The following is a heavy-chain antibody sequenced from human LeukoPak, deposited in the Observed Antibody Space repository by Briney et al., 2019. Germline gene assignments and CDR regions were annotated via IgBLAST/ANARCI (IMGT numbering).Heavy chain of an antibody. CDR3: ARVSYCSGGSCHSTPLDY. J-gene: IGHJ4*02. Sequence: GGSLRLSCAASGFTFDSYWMSWVRQAPGKGLEWVSSISGRNTYIYYADSMKGRFTISRDNAKNSLYLQMSSLRAEDTAVYYCARVSYCSGGSCHSTPLDYWGQGTLVTVSS. D-gene: IGHD2-15*01. CDR2: ISGRNTYI. CDR1: GFTFDSYW. V-gene: IGHV3-21*01.